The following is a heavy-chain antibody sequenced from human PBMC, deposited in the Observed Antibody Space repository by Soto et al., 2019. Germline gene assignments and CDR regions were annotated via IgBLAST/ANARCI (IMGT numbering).Heavy chain of an antibody. Sequence: SSAHSGFTFSGYSMNCVRQAPRKGLEWVSSISSSSSYIYYADSVKGRFTISRDNAKNSLYLQMNSLRAEDTAVYYCARASGGDRYDILPAYVPYYYYYMDVWGKGTTVTVSS. CDR2: ISSSSSYI. CDR1: GFTFSGYS. D-gene: IGHD3-9*01. CDR3: ARASGGDRYDILPAYVPYYYYYMDV. V-gene: IGHV3-21*01. J-gene: IGHJ6*03.